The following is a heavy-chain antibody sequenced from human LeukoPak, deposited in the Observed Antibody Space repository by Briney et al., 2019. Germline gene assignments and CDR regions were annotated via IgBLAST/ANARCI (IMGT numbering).Heavy chain of an antibody. V-gene: IGHV3-13*01. J-gene: IGHJ4*02. D-gene: IGHD1-26*01. CDR3: TRDPILGAPDYFDY. Sequence: PGGSLRLSCAASGFTFSSYDMHWVRQATGKGLEWVSAIGTAGDTYYPGSVKGRFTISRENAKNSLYLQMNSLREEDTAGYYCTRDPILGAPDYFDYWGQGTLVTVSS. CDR1: GFTFSSYD. CDR2: IGTAGDT.